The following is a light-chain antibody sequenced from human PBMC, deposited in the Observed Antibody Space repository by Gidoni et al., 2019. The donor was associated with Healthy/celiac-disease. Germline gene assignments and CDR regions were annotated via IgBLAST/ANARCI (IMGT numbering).Light chain of an antibody. CDR1: QSVSSSY. J-gene: IGKJ4*01. Sequence: EIVLTQSQATLSLSPGERATLSCTASQSVSSSYLAWYQQKPGQAPRLLIYCASSSATGIPDRFSGIVSGTDFTLTISRLEPEDFAVYYCQQYGSSLPLTFGGGTKVEIK. CDR2: CAS. CDR3: QQYGSSLPLT. V-gene: IGKV3-20*01.